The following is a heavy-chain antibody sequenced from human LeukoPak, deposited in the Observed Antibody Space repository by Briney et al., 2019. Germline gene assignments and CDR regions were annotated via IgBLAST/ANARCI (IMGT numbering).Heavy chain of an antibody. CDR2: INPNSGGT. D-gene: IGHD1-1*01. CDR3: ARRMGSKLTTYDAFDL. CDR1: EYTFMDYY. J-gene: IGHJ3*01. Sequence: SSVKVSCKASEYTFMDYYIQWVRQAPGQDLNWMGWINPNSGGTTPSQKFQDRITLTTDTSVSTAYMELTSLTSDDTAVYYCARRMGSKLTTYDAFDLWGQGTLVTVS. V-gene: IGHV1-2*02.